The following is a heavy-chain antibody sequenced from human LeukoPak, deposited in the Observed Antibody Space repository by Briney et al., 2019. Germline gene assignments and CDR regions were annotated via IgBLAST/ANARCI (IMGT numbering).Heavy chain of an antibody. J-gene: IGHJ4*02. D-gene: IGHD6-13*01. V-gene: IGHV3-15*01. CDR3: TTDASYSSNWYNY. Sequence: PGGSLRLSCAASGFTFNDAWMSWVRQAPGKGLEWVGRIKSKTDGGTTEYAAPVKGRFTISRDDSKNTLYLQMNSLKIEDSGVYYCTTDASYSSNWYNYWGQGTLVTVSS. CDR1: GFTFNDAW. CDR2: IKSKTDGGTT.